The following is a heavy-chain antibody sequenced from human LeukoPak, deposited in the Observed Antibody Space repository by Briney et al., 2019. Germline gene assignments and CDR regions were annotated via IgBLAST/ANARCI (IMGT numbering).Heavy chain of an antibody. CDR1: GGSISSSKYY. Sequence: PSETLSLTCTVSGGSISSSKYYWGWIRQPPGKGREWIGSIYYSGSTYYNPSLKSRVTISVDTSKNQFSLKLSSVTAADTAIYYCATGTGHYYYYYYMDVWGKGTTVTVSS. D-gene: IGHD1-1*01. J-gene: IGHJ6*03. CDR3: ATGTGHYYYYYYMDV. CDR2: IYYSGST. V-gene: IGHV4-39*01.